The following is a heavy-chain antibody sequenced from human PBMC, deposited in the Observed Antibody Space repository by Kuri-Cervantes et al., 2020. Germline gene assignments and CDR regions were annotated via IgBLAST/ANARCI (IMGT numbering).Heavy chain of an antibody. D-gene: IGHD3-16*01. Sequence: GGSLRLSCAASGFTFDDYAMHWVRQAPGKGLEWVSGISWNSGSIGYADSVKGRFTISRDNAKNSLYLQMNSLRAEDTALYYCARGGLVDWFDPWGQGTLVTVSS. CDR3: ARGGLVDWFDP. CDR1: GFTFDDYA. J-gene: IGHJ5*02. CDR2: ISWNSGSI. V-gene: IGHV3-9*01.